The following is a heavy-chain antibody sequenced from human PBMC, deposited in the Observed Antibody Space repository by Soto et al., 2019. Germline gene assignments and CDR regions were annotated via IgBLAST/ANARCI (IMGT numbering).Heavy chain of an antibody. J-gene: IGHJ6*02. D-gene: IGHD2-15*01. V-gene: IGHV1-69*01. CDR1: GGTFSSYA. CDR3: SRGVVVAATYCMDV. Sequence: ASVKVYCKASGGTFSSYAISWVRQAPGQVLEWMGGIIPIFGTANYAQKFQGRVTITADESTSTAYMELSSLGSEDTAVYYCSRGVVVAATYCMDVWGQGTTVTVSS. CDR2: IIPIFGTA.